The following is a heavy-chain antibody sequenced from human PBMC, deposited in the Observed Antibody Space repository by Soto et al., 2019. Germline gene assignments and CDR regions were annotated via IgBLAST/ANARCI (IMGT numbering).Heavy chain of an antibody. V-gene: IGHV4-34*01. J-gene: IGHJ6*02. CDR2: INHRGSS. D-gene: IGHD1-7*01. Sequence: QVQLQQWGAGLLKPSETLSLTCAVNGGSLSGYYWSWIRQSPGKGLEWIGEINHRGSSDYNPSLKSRVTISIDAYTHPVTLELTSVTAADTAVYYCARSDNRNSLYGVDVWGQGTAVTVSS. CDR3: ARSDNRNSLYGVDV. CDR1: GGSLSGYY.